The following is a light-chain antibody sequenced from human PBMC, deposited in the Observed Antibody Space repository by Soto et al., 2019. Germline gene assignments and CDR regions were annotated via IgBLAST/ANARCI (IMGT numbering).Light chain of an antibody. CDR2: GAS. Sequence: EIVLTQSPGTLSLSPGERATLSCRASQSVSSSYLAWYQQKPGQAPRLLFYGASSRATGIPDRFSGSGSGTDFTLTISRREPEDFAVYYCQQYGSSPPWTFGQGTKVEIK. V-gene: IGKV3-20*01. CDR1: QSVSSSY. J-gene: IGKJ1*01. CDR3: QQYGSSPPWT.